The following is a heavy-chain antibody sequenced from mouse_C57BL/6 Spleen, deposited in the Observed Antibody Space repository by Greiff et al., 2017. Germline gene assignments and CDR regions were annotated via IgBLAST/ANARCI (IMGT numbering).Heavy chain of an antibody. J-gene: IGHJ3*01. V-gene: IGHV14-2*01. CDR2: IDPEDGET. CDR1: GFNIKDYY. CDR3: ARAPYGSSPAWFAY. Sequence: EVQLQQSGAELVKPGASVKLSCTASGFNIKDYYMHWVKQRTEQGLEWIGRIDPEDGETKYAPKFPGKATITADTSSNTAYLQLSSLTSEDTAVYYCARAPYGSSPAWFAYWGQGTLVTVSA. D-gene: IGHD1-1*01.